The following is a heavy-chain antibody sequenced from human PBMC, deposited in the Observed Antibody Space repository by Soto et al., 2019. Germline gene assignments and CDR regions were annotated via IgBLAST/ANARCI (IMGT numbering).Heavy chain of an antibody. V-gene: IGHV3-30-3*01. D-gene: IGHD3-10*01. J-gene: IGHJ4*02. Sequence: QVQLVESGGGVVQPGRSLRLSCAASGFTFSSYAMHWVRQAPGKGLEWVAVISYDGSNKYYADSVKGRFTISRDNSKNALYLQMNSLRAEETAVYYCARGKAFDYWGQGTLVTVSS. CDR3: ARGKAFDY. CDR1: GFTFSSYA. CDR2: ISYDGSNK.